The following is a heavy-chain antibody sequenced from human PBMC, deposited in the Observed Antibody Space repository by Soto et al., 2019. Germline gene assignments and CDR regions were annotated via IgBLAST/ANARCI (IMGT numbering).Heavy chain of an antibody. CDR3: ARVQRWGGRLRDAFDI. CDR1: GFTFSSYW. D-gene: IGHD2-15*01. J-gene: IGHJ3*02. Sequence: PGGSLRLSXAASGFTFSSYWMHWVRQAPGKGLVWVSRINSDGSSTSYADSVKGRFTISRDNAKNTLYLQMNSLRAEDTAVYYCARVQRWGGRLRDAFDIWGQGTMVTVSS. CDR2: INSDGSST. V-gene: IGHV3-74*01.